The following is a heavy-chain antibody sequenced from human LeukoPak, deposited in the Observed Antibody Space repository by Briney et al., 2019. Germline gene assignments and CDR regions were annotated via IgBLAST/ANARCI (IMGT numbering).Heavy chain of an antibody. V-gene: IGHV3-23*01. D-gene: IGHD2-21*02. Sequence: GGSLRLSCAASGFIFSSYAMSWVREAPGKGLEWGSAISGSGGSTYYADSVKGRFTISRDNSKNTLYLQVNSLRAEATAVYYCAKWRGGDCYLDYWGQGTLATVSS. J-gene: IGHJ4*02. CDR1: GFIFSSYA. CDR2: ISGSGGST. CDR3: AKWRGGDCYLDY.